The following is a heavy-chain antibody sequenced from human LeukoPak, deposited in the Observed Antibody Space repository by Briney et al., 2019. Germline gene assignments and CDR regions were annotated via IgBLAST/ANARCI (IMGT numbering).Heavy chain of an antibody. J-gene: IGHJ4*02. V-gene: IGHV4-39*01. CDR3: ARLPVYFGKGYFDS. Sequence: SETLSLTCSVSGGSINNRNYYWGWVRQPPGKELEWIGHIYFGGSNFYNPSLKSRLTMSIDTSKDQFSLNINSVAAADTAVYYCARLPVYFGKGYFDSWGRGTLVTVSS. CDR1: GGSINNRNYY. D-gene: IGHD1-14*01. CDR2: IYFGGSN.